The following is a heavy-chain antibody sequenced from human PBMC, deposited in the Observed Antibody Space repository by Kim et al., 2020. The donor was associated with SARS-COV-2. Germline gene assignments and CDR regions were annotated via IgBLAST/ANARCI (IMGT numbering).Heavy chain of an antibody. J-gene: IGHJ4*02. CDR3: AKDPPADRERDY. D-gene: IGHD1-26*01. Sequence: GGSLRLSCAASGFTFSSYVMHWVRQAPGKGLEWVAVISYDGSNKYYADYVKGRFTISRDNSKNTLYLQMNSLRAEDTTVYYCAKDPPADRERDYWGQGTLVTVSS. V-gene: IGHV3-30*18. CDR2: ISYDGSNK. CDR1: GFTFSSYV.